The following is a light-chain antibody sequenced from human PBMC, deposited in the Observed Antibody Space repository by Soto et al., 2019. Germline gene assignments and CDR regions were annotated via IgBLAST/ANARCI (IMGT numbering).Light chain of an antibody. CDR2: DNN. V-gene: IGLV1-51*01. CDR3: GTWHTNLSVGYV. Sequence: QSVLTQPPSVSAAPGQKVTISCSGRNSNIGNNYVSWYQHLPGAAPRLLIYDNNKRPSGIPDRFSATKSGTSATLAITGLQIGDEADYYCGTWHTNLSVGYVFGTGTKVTVL. CDR1: NSNIGNNY. J-gene: IGLJ1*01.